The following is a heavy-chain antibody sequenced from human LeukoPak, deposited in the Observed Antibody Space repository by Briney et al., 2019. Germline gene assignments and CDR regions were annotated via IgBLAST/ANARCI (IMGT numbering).Heavy chain of an antibody. D-gene: IGHD6-19*01. Sequence: GGSLRLSCAASGFTFSSYGMSWVRQAPGKGLEWVSTISGSGGSTYYADSVKGRFTISRDNSKNTLYLQMNSLKAEDTAVYYCAKTSGWYYLDYWGQGTLVTVSS. CDR1: GFTFSSYG. CDR2: ISGSGGST. V-gene: IGHV3-23*01. J-gene: IGHJ4*02. CDR3: AKTSGWYYLDY.